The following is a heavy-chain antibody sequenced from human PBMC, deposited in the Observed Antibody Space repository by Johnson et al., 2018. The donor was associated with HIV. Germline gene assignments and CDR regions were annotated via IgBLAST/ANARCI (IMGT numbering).Heavy chain of an antibody. CDR3: ASSSVVDDAFDI. J-gene: IGHJ3*02. D-gene: IGHD2-15*01. CDR2: ISYDGSNK. CDR1: GFTFSSYG. V-gene: IGHV3-30*03. Sequence: VQLVESGGGVVPPGRSLRLSCAASGFTFSSYGMHWVRQAPGKGLEWVAVISYDGSNKYYADSVKGRFTISRDNSKNTLYLQMNSLRAEDTAVYYCASSSVVDDAFDIWGQGTMVTVSS.